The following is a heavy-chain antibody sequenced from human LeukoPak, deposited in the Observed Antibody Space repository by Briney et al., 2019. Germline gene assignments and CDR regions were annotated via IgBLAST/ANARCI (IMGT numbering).Heavy chain of an antibody. CDR2: ISSSSTYI. V-gene: IGHV3-21*01. CDR1: GFTFSTYS. Sequence: GGSLRLSCAASGFTFSTYSMNWVRQAPGKGLEWVSSISSSSTYIYYADSVKGRFTISRDNSKNTLYLQMNSLRAEDTAVYYCAKTPYSSGWYFDYWGQGTLVTVSS. J-gene: IGHJ4*02. CDR3: AKTPYSSGWYFDY. D-gene: IGHD6-19*01.